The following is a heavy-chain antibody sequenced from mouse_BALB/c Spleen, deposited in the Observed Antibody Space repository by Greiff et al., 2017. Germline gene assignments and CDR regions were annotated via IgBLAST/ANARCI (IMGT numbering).Heavy chain of an antibody. J-gene: IGHJ2*01. CDR2: ISSGSSTI. V-gene: IGHV5-17*02. CDR1: GFTFSSFG. Sequence: EVQLVESGGGLVQPGGSRKLSCAASGFTFSSFGMHWVRQAPEKGLEWVAYISSGSSTIYYADTVKGRFTISRDNPKNTLFLQMTSLRSEDTAMYYCARSANYFDYWGQGTTLTVSS. CDR3: ARSANYFDY.